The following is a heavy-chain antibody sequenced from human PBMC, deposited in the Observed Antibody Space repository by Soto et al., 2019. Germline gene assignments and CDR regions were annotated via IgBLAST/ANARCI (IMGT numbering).Heavy chain of an antibody. V-gene: IGHV1-69*02. D-gene: IGHD6-13*01. Sequence: SVKIYCRASGGTLSSYTMGWVRQAPGQGLEWMGRIIPILGIANYAQRFQGRVTITADKSTSTAYMELSSLRSEDTAVYYCARVQTYSSSWYSAGGFDYWGQGTLVTVSS. CDR3: ARVQTYSSSWYSAGGFDY. CDR2: IIPILGIA. CDR1: GGTLSSYT. J-gene: IGHJ4*02.